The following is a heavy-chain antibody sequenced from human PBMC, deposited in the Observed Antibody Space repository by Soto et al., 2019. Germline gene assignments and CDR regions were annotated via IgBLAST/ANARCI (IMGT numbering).Heavy chain of an antibody. CDR1: VFTFSIYA. J-gene: IGHJ4*02. Sequence: GPLRLYGAAPVFTFSIYALHWVRQAPGKGLEWVAVMSPNGNNQYYADSVKGRFTISRDTSKSTLYLQMTSLRPDDTAVYYCATGANFYYDTSRYWGQGTLVTVSS. V-gene: IGHV3-30-3*01. CDR2: MSPNGNNQ. CDR3: ATGANFYYDTSRY. D-gene: IGHD3-22*01.